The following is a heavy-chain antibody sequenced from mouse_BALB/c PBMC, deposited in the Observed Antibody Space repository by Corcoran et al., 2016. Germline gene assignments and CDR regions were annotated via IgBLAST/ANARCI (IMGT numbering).Heavy chain of an antibody. CDR1: GFNIKDTY. Sequence: EVQLQQSGAELVKPGASVKLSCTASGFNIKDTYMHWVKQRPEQGLEWIGRIDPAIGNTKYDPKFQGKATMTADTSSNTVYLQLSSLTSEATAVYYCGRSREGNYVVYWGQGTTLTVSS. CDR2: IDPAIGNT. J-gene: IGHJ2*01. V-gene: IGHV14-3*02. D-gene: IGHD2-1*01. CDR3: GRSREGNYVVY.